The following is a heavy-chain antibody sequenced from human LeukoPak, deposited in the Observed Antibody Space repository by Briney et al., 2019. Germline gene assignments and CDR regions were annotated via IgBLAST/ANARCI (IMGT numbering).Heavy chain of an antibody. Sequence: ASVKVSCKASGYTFTNYFIHWVRQAPGQGLEWMGWINPYSGGINYAQKFQGRVTMTRDTSISTAYMELSRLRSDDTAVYYCARDHPYILTGYFDYWGQGTLVTVSS. J-gene: IGHJ4*02. CDR2: INPYSGGI. CDR3: ARDHPYILTGYFDY. CDR1: GYTFTNYF. V-gene: IGHV1-2*02. D-gene: IGHD3-9*01.